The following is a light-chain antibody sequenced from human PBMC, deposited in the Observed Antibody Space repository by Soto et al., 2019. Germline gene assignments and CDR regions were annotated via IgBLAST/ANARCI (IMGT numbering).Light chain of an antibody. CDR3: QQYHNYPYT. J-gene: IGKJ2*01. CDR2: DAS. Sequence: DIPMTQSPSTLSASVGDRVTITCRVSQSISNWLAWYQQKPGKAPNLLIYDASSLESGVPSRFSGSGSGTEFTLTISSLQPDDFATFYCQQYHNYPYTFGQGTKLEIE. V-gene: IGKV1-5*01. CDR1: QSISNW.